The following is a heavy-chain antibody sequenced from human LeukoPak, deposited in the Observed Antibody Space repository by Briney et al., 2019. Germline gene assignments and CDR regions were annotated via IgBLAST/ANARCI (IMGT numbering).Heavy chain of an antibody. CDR1: GGSISSSSAY. CDR2: IYYSKNT. J-gene: IGHJ4*02. CDR3: VSPRGFSYGYFDY. Sequence: SETLSLTCTVSGGSISSSSAYWGWIRQPPGKGLEWIGSIYYSKNTYYNPSLKSRVTISADTSKNQFSLTLDSVSATDTAVYYCVSPRGFSYGYFDYWGQGTLVTVSS. V-gene: IGHV4-39*01. D-gene: IGHD5-18*01.